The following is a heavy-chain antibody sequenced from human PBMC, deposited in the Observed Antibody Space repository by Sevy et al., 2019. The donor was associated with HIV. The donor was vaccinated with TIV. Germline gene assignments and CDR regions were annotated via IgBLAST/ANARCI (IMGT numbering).Heavy chain of an antibody. Sequence: GGSLRLSCAASGFTFSSYWMSWVRQAPGKGLEWVANINQDGSQKYYVDSVKGRFTISRDNAKNSLYLQMNSLRAEDTVVFYGARVKWDSWSGYDCYYYAMDVWGQGTTVTVSS. CDR2: INQDGSQK. V-gene: IGHV3-7*01. CDR1: GFTFSSYW. CDR3: ARVKWDSWSGYDCYYYAMDV. D-gene: IGHD3-3*01. J-gene: IGHJ6*02.